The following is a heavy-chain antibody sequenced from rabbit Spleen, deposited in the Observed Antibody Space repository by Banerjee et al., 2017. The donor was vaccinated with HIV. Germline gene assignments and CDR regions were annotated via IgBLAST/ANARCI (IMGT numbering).Heavy chain of an antibody. D-gene: IGHD2-1*01. V-gene: IGHV1S45*01. CDR2: IAGSSSGFT. CDR3: ARDLHDSPNL. Sequence: QEQLVESGGGLVKPEGSLKLSCTGSGFSFSNKAVMCWVRQAPGKGLEWISCIAGSSSGFTYSATWAKGRFTISKTSSTTVTLQMTSLTAADTATYFCARDLHDSPNLWGPGTLVTVS. CDR1: GFSFSNKAV. J-gene: IGHJ6*01.